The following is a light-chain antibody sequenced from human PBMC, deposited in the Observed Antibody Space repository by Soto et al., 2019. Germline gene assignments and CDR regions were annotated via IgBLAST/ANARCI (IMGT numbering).Light chain of an antibody. CDR2: AAS. CDR1: ESVGSW. Sequence: DIQMTQSPSSLSASVGGRITITSRANESVGSWLAWYQQKPGNAPKILIYAASTLQSGVPSRFSGIGSGTDFTLTISSLQPEDFETYYCQQSYSNPFTFGPGTKVDIK. CDR3: QQSYSNPFT. V-gene: IGKV1-12*01. J-gene: IGKJ3*01.